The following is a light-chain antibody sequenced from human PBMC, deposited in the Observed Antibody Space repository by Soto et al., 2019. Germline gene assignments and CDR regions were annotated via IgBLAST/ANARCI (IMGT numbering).Light chain of an antibody. CDR1: SSDVGFYNH. CDR3: MSYTTSIIYV. Sequence: QSALTQPASVSGSPGQSITISCTGTSSDVGFYNHVSWYQQHPGKAPKLMISDVTNRPSGVSDRFSGSKSGKTASLTISGLQTEDEADYYCMSYTTSIIYVFGTGTKLTVL. J-gene: IGLJ1*01. CDR2: DVT. V-gene: IGLV2-14*01.